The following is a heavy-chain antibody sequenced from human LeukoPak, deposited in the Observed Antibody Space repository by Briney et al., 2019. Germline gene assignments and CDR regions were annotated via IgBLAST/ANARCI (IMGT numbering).Heavy chain of an antibody. V-gene: IGHV3-53*01. CDR2: IYSGGST. CDR1: GFTVSSNY. CDR3: ARGDGYDFSGFDY. J-gene: IGHJ4*02. Sequence: GGSLRLSCAASGFTVSSNYMSWVRQAPGKGLEWVSVIYSGGSTYYADSVKGRFTISRDNSKNTLYLQMNSLRAEDTAVYYCARGDGYDFSGFDYWGQATLVTVSS. D-gene: IGHD5-24*01.